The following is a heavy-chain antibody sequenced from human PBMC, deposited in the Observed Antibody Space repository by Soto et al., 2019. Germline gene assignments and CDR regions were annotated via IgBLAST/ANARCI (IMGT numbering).Heavy chain of an antibody. Sequence: ASLKLSCKSSGYPFTRSGISWVRQAPGQGLEWMGWISTYNGDTNYAQTFQGRVTMTTDTSTSTVHMEVRSLRSDDTAVYYCAREGVAPYYYYGMDVWGQGTPVTVSS. D-gene: IGHD5-12*01. CDR3: AREGVAPYYYYGMDV. V-gene: IGHV1-18*01. CDR2: ISTYNGDT. J-gene: IGHJ6*02. CDR1: GYPFTRSG.